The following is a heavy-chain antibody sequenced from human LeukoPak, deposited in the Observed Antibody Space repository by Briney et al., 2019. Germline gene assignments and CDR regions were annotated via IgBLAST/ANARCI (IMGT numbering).Heavy chain of an antibody. CDR1: GGSISSYY. Sequence: SETLSLTCTVSGGSISSYYCSWIRQPPGKGLEWIGYIYYSGSTNYNPSLKSRVTISVDTSKNQFSLKLSSVTAADTAVYYCARLNYYYYMDVWGKATTVTVSS. D-gene: IGHD3-16*01. V-gene: IGHV4-59*01. CDR3: ARLNYYYYMDV. J-gene: IGHJ6*03. CDR2: IYYSGST.